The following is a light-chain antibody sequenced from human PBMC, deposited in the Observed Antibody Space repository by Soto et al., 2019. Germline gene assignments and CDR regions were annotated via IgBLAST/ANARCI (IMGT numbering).Light chain of an antibody. V-gene: IGKV1-33*01. CDR3: QLYKSVILT. Sequence: DIKMTQSPSSLSASVGDRVTLTCQASEDVSDYVNWYQQKPGRAPKLLIYDAFKLETGVPSRFSGSGSATDFSFTIRDLQPEDFATHYCQLYKSVILTFGGGTRVDI. CDR1: EDVSDY. J-gene: IGKJ4*01. CDR2: DAF.